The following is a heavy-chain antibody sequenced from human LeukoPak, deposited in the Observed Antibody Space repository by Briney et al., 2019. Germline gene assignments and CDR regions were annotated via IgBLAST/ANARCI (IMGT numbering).Heavy chain of an antibody. J-gene: IGHJ4*02. CDR1: GYTFTGYY. CDR2: MNPNSGGT. Sequence: ASVKVSCKASGYTFTGYYMHWVRQAPGQGLEWMGWMNPNSGGTSYAQKFQGRVTMTRDTSISTAYMELSRLRSDDTAVYYCAREVLLWFGESSYFDYWGQGTLVTVSS. CDR3: AREVLLWFGESSYFDY. D-gene: IGHD3-10*01. V-gene: IGHV1-2*02.